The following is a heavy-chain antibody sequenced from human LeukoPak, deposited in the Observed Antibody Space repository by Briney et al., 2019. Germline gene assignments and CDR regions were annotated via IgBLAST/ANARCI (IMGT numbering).Heavy chain of an antibody. J-gene: IGHJ4*02. D-gene: IGHD2-15*01. Sequence: SVKVSCKASGGTFSSYAISWVRRAPGQGLEWMGGIIPIFGTANYAQKFQGRVTITADKSTSTAYMELSSLRSEDTAVYYCARALGYCSGGSCYSLDYWGQGTLVTVSS. V-gene: IGHV1-69*06. CDR2: IIPIFGTA. CDR3: ARALGYCSGGSCYSLDY. CDR1: GGTFSSYA.